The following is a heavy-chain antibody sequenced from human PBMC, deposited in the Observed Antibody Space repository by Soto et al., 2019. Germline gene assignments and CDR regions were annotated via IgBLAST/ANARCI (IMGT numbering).Heavy chain of an antibody. CDR3: AKDGIVVVPAAPHLYYGMDV. D-gene: IGHD2-2*01. CDR2: ISGSGGST. CDR1: GFTFSSYA. V-gene: IGHV3-23*01. Sequence: GGSLRLSCAASGFTFSSYAMSWVRQAPGKGLEWVSVISGSGGSTYYADSVKGRFTISRDNSKNTLYLQMNSLRAEDTAVYYCAKDGIVVVPAAPHLYYGMDVWGQGTTVTVSS. J-gene: IGHJ6*02.